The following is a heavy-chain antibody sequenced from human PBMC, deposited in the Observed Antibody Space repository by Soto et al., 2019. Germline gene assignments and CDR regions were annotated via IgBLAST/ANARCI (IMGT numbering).Heavy chain of an antibody. CDR2: FDPEDGET. CDR3: ATGYYDSSGPGAWWFDP. CDR1: GYTLTELS. J-gene: IGHJ5*02. V-gene: IGHV1-24*01. D-gene: IGHD3-22*01. Sequence: GSSAKVSCKVSGYTLTELSMHWVRQAPGKGLEWMGGFDPEDGETIYAQKFQGRVTMTEDTSTDTAYMELSSLRSEDTAVYYCATGYYDSSGPGAWWFDPWGQGTLVTVSS.